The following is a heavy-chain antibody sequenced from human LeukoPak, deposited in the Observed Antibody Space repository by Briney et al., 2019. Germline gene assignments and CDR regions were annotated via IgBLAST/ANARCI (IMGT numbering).Heavy chain of an antibody. CDR2: IYYSGNT. CDR3: ARYSGSYRSDFDY. D-gene: IGHD1-26*01. CDR1: GGSISSGDYY. J-gene: IGHJ4*02. Sequence: PSETLSLXCTVSGGSISSGDYYWSWIRQPPGKGLEWIGYIYYSGNTYYNPSLKSRVTISVDTSKNQFSLKLSSVTAADTAVYYCARYSGSYRSDFDYWGQGTLVTVSS. V-gene: IGHV4-30-4*08.